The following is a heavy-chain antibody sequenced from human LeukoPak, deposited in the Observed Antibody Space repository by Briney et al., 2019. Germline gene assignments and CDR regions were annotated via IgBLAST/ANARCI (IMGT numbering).Heavy chain of an antibody. Sequence: SETLSLTCTVSGGSISSGGYYWSWIRQHPGKGLEWIGYIYYSGSTYYNPSLKSRVTISVDTSKNHFSLKLSSVTVADTAVYYCARDPSPMIVVSSGAFDIWGQGTMVTVSS. CDR2: IYYSGST. D-gene: IGHD3-22*01. CDR3: ARDPSPMIVVSSGAFDI. V-gene: IGHV4-31*03. J-gene: IGHJ3*02. CDR1: GGSISSGGYY.